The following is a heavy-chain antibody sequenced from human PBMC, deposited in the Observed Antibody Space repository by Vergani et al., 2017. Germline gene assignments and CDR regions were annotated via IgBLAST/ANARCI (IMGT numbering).Heavy chain of an antibody. CDR2: ISGSGGST. Sequence: EVQLLESGGGLVQPGGSLRLSCAASGFPFSSYAMSWVRQAPGQGLEWVSAISGSGGSTYDADSVKGRFTISRDNSKNTLYLQMNSLRAEDTAVYYCAKDNDIVTPRGYYYGMDVWGQGTTVTVSS. CDR3: AKDNDIVTPRGYYYGMDV. CDR1: GFPFSSYA. V-gene: IGHV3-23*01. J-gene: IGHJ6*02. D-gene: IGHD3-9*01.